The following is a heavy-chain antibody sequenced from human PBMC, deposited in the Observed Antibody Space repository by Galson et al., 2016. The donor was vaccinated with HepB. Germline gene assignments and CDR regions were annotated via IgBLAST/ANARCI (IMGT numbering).Heavy chain of an antibody. CDR1: GFNFGNYA. V-gene: IGHV3-23*01. Sequence: SLRLSCAASGFNFGNYAMNWVRQAPGKGPEWVSSIKGGGASPKYADSVTGRFTISRDNTHNTRHLQMNSLRAEDTAVYYCVKDFYGSGSYFSVGHDHWGQGTLVTVSS. CDR2: IKGGGASP. CDR3: VKDFYGSGSYFSVGHDH. D-gene: IGHD3-10*01. J-gene: IGHJ4*02.